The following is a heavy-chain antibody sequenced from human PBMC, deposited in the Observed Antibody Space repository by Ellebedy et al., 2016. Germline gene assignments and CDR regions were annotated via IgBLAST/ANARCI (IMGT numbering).Heavy chain of an antibody. V-gene: IGHV3-48*01. CDR2: ISSKSSTI. CDR3: ARDRFGGNKGNAFDY. CDR1: GFTFSTYS. D-gene: IGHD3-10*01. Sequence: GESLKISXAGSGFTFSTYSMNWVRQPPGKGLEWVSSISSKSSTIYYADSVRGRFTISRDNVKNSLFLQMNGLRAEDSALYYCARDRFGGNKGNAFDYWGQGSLVTVSS. J-gene: IGHJ4*02.